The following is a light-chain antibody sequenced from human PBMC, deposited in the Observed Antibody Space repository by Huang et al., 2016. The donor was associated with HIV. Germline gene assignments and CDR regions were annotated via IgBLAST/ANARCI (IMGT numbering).Light chain of an antibody. CDR1: QSVSSSY. J-gene: IGKJ4*01. V-gene: IGKV3-20*01. CDR3: QQYGSSSLT. Sequence: EIVLTQSPGTLSLSPGERATLSCRASQSVSSSYLAWYQQKPGHAPRLLSYGASKRATGIPDRFRGSGSGTDFTLTISRLEPEDFAVYFCQQYGSSSLTFGGGTKVEIK. CDR2: GAS.